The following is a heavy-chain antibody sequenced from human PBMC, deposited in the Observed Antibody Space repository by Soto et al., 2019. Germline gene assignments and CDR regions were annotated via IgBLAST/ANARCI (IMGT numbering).Heavy chain of an antibody. D-gene: IGHD1-7*01. V-gene: IGHV1-18*01. CDR1: GYTFTSYG. Sequence: ASVKVSCKASGYTFTSYGISWVRRAPGQGLEWMGWISAYNGNTNYAQKLQGRVTMTTDTSTSTAYMELRSLRSDDTAVYYCARGITGTTYYYYYGMDVWGQGTTVTVSS. J-gene: IGHJ6*02. CDR3: ARGITGTTYYYYYGMDV. CDR2: ISAYNGNT.